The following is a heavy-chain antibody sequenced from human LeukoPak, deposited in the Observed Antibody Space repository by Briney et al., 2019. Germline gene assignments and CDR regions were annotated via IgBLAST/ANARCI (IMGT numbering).Heavy chain of an antibody. CDR3: ARRPSRSPFDY. Sequence: SETLSLTCTVSGGSISRSSYYWGWIRQPPGKGLERIGSIYYSGDTYYRPSLKSRVTISVDTSKNQVSLKLSSVTAADTAVYYCARRPSRSPFDYWGQGTLLTVSS. CDR1: GGSISRSSYY. J-gene: IGHJ4*02. CDR2: IYYSGDT. V-gene: IGHV4-39*01.